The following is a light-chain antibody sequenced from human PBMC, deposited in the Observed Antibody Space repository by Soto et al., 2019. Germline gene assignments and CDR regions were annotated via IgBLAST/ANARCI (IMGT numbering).Light chain of an antibody. CDR2: DAS. J-gene: IGKJ1*01. V-gene: IGKV1-5*01. CDR3: QQYNSYWS. Sequence: DIQMTQSPSTLSASVGDRVTITCRASQSISSWVAWYQQKPGQAPKLRIYDASSLESGVPSRFSGSGAGTEFPLTISRLQRDDLATYYCQQYNSYWSFGQGTKVEI. CDR1: QSISSW.